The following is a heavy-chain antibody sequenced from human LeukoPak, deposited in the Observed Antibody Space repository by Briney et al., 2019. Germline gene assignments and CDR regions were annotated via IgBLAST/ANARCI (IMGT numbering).Heavy chain of an antibody. J-gene: IGHJ4*02. CDR3: ARDYDSRGYSPSY. D-gene: IGHD3-22*01. CDR2: IWYDGSNK. V-gene: IGHV3-33*01. CDR1: GFTFSNYG. Sequence: GGSLRLSCAASGFTFSNYGMHWVRQAPGKGLEWVAVIWYDGSNKFYADSVKGRFSISRGNSRDTLYLQMNSLRGDDTAVYYCARDYDSRGYSPSYWGQGTLVTVSS.